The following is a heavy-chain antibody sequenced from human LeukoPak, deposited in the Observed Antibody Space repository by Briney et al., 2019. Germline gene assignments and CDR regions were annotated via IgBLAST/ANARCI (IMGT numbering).Heavy chain of an antibody. CDR1: GFTVSSNY. J-gene: IGHJ4*02. Sequence: GGSLRLSCAASGFTVSSNYMSWVRQAPGKGLEWVSVIYSGGSTYYADSVKGRFTISRDNGKNSLYLQMNNLSAEDTAVYYCSRDTPFGGYWGQGTLVTVSS. CDR2: IYSGGST. CDR3: SRDTPFGGY. D-gene: IGHD3-16*01. V-gene: IGHV3-53*01.